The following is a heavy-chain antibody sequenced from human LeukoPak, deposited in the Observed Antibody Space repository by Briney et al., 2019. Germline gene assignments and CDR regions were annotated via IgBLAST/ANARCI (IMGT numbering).Heavy chain of an antibody. CDR1: GYSFSSYW. Sequence: GESLKISCEASGYSFSSYWVGWVRQMPGKGLEWMGTIYPGDSDTRYCPSFQGQVTISADKSIGTAYLQWSSLKASDTAMYFCARQSGGSYYGDAFDIWGQGTMVTVSS. D-gene: IGHD1-26*01. CDR3: ARQSGGSYYGDAFDI. CDR2: IYPGDSDT. V-gene: IGHV5-51*01. J-gene: IGHJ3*02.